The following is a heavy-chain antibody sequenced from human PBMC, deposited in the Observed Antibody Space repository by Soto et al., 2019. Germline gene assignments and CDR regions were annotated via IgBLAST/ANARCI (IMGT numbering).Heavy chain of an antibody. CDR2: INAGNGNT. J-gene: IGHJ6*02. D-gene: IGHD3-22*01. V-gene: IGHV1-3*01. Sequence: ASVKVSCKASGYTFTSYAMHWVRQAPGQRLEWMGWINAGNGNTKYSQKFQGRVTITRDTSASTAYMELSSLRSEDTAVYYCARGGPYYYDSSGYWGSSSGLDYGMGVWGQGTTVTVSS. CDR1: GYTFTSYA. CDR3: ARGGPYYYDSSGYWGSSSGLDYGMGV.